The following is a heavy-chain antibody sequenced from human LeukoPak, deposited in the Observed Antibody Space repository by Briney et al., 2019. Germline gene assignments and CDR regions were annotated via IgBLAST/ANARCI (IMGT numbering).Heavy chain of an antibody. CDR2: INHCGST. Sequence: PSETLSLTCAVYGGSISGYYWSWIRQPPAKGRERMGVINHCGSTNYNPSLKSRVTISVDTSKNQCSLKLSSVTAADTAVYYCAREINPQKKYGSGSYYKMDVWGKGTTVTVSS. J-gene: IGHJ6*04. V-gene: IGHV4-34*01. D-gene: IGHD3-10*01. CDR3: AREINPQKKYGSGSYYKMDV. CDR1: GGSISGYY.